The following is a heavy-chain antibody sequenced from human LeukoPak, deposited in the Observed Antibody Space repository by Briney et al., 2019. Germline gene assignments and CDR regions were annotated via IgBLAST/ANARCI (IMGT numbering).Heavy chain of an antibody. Sequence: SVKVSCKASGGTFSSYAISWVRQAPGQGLEWMGGIIPIFGTANYAQKFQGRVTITADESTSTAYMELSSLRTEATAVYYCARAGVGGIGKAFDYWGQGTLVTVSS. CDR2: IIPIFGTA. D-gene: IGHD6-19*01. CDR1: GGTFSSYA. J-gene: IGHJ4*02. CDR3: ARAGVGGIGKAFDY. V-gene: IGHV1-69*13.